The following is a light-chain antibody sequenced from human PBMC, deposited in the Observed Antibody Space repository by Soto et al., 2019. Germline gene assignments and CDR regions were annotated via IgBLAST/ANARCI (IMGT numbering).Light chain of an antibody. CDR3: QQYGRSPWT. CDR2: GAS. CDR1: QSVSSSY. J-gene: IGKJ1*01. V-gene: IGKV3-20*01. Sequence: EIVLTQSPGTLSLSPVERATLSCRASQSVSSSYLGWYQQKPGQAPRLLIYGASSRATGIPDRFSGSGSGTDFTLTISRLEPEDFAVYYCQQYGRSPWTFGQGTKVDI.